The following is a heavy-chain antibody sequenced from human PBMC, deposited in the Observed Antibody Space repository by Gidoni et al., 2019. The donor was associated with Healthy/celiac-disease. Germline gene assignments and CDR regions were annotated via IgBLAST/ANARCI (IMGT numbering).Heavy chain of an antibody. J-gene: IGHJ6*02. D-gene: IGHD4-17*01. V-gene: IGHV4-31*03. CDR2: TYYSGST. CDR1: GGSISRGGYY. CDR3: ARDVRHDYGDYYYYYYGMDV. Sequence: QVQLQESGPGLVKPSQTLSLTCTVSGGSISRGGYYWSWIRQHPGKGLEWIGYTYYSGSTYYNPSLKSRVTISVDTSKNQFSLKLSSVTAADTAVYYCARDVRHDYGDYYYYYYGMDVWGQGTTVTVSS.